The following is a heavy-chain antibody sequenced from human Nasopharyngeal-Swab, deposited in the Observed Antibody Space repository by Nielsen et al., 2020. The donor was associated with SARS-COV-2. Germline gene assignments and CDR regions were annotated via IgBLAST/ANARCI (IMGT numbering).Heavy chain of an antibody. J-gene: IGHJ6*03. D-gene: IGHD6-19*01. CDR1: GYIFTNYW. CDR2: IYPGDSDS. CDR3: ALRSSGGRGYYYYYMDV. Sequence: GESLKISCRASGYIFTNYWIGWVRQMPGKGLEWMAMIYPGDSDSKYSPSFQGQVTISADKSISTAYLQWSSLKASDTAMYYCALRSSGGRGYYYYYMDVWGKGTTVTVSS. V-gene: IGHV5-51*01.